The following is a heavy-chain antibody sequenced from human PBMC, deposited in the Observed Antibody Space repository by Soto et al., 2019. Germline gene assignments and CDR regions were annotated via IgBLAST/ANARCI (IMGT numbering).Heavy chain of an antibody. CDR2: INHSGST. D-gene: IGHD6-13*01. Sequence: SETLSLTCAVYGGSFSGYYWSWIRQPPGKGLEWIGEINHSGSTNYNPSLKSRVTISVDTSKNQFSLKLSSVTAADTAVYYCARVRGRIAAAGTGGGPIEEIDYWGQGTLVTVSS. CDR1: GGSFSGYY. CDR3: ARVRGRIAAAGTGGGPIEEIDY. V-gene: IGHV4-34*01. J-gene: IGHJ4*02.